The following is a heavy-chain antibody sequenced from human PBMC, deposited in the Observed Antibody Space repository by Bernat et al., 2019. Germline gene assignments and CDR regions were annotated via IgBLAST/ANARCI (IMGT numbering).Heavy chain of an antibody. V-gene: IGHV3-23*01. D-gene: IGHD3-16*01. J-gene: IGHJ4*02. Sequence: VQLMESGGDSVQPGWSLRLSCAASGFTFSDSGMSWVRLPPGKGLEWVSTISSDGENTHYAGSVQGRFTISRDNAQSTLYLQMDSLRAEDAAIYYCAKVSAPYFDHWGQEALVTVSS. CDR2: ISSDGENT. CDR1: GFTFSDSG. CDR3: AKVSAPYFDH.